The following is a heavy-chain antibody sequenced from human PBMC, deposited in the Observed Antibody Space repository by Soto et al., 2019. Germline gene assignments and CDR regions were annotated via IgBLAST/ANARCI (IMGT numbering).Heavy chain of an antibody. J-gene: IGHJ6*02. V-gene: IGHV4-34*01. Sequence: SETLSLTCAFYGGSFSGYYWSWIRQPPGKGLEWIGEINHSGSTNYNPSLKSRVTISVDTSKNQFSLKLSSVTAADTAVYYCASLADPYYYYGMDVWGQGTPANVSS. CDR2: INHSGST. CDR3: ASLADPYYYYGMDV. CDR1: GGSFSGYY.